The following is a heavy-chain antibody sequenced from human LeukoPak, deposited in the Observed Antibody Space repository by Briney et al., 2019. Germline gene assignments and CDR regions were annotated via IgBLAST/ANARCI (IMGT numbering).Heavy chain of an antibody. D-gene: IGHD5-18*01. CDR3: ARGSRGYSYG. J-gene: IGHJ4*02. Sequence: PSETLSLTCTVSGASVSSGSYYWSWIRQPPGKGLEWIGYIYYSGSTNYNPSLKSRVTISVDTSKNQFSLRLSSVTAADTAVYYCARGSRGYSYGWGQGTLVTVSS. V-gene: IGHV4-61*01. CDR2: IYYSGST. CDR1: GASVSSGSYY.